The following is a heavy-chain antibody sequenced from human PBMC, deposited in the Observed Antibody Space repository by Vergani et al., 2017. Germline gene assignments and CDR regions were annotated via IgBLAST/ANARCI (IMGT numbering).Heavy chain of an antibody. CDR1: GFTFSSYG. D-gene: IGHD1-20*01. Sequence: VQLLESGGGSAQPGGSLRLSCAASGFTFSSYGMHWVRQAPGKGLEWVAFIRYDGSNKYYADSVKGRFTISRDNSKNTLYLQMNSLRAEDTAVYYCARAYGRYDWFDYWGQRTLVTVSS. CDR3: ARAYGRYDWFDY. CDR2: IRYDGSNK. J-gene: IGHJ4*01. V-gene: IGHV3-30*02.